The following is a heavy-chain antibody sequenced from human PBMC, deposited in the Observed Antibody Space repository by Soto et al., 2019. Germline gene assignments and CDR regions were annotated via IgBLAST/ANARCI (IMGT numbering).Heavy chain of an antibody. CDR1: GSIVSSYA. V-gene: IGHV3-64D*06. J-gene: IGHJ4*02. D-gene: IGHD6-13*01. CDR3: VKDRWVDY. Sequence: PGGSLRLFCSFSGSIVSSYAMHWVRQAPGKGLEYVSSISSNGGRTYYADSVKGRFTISRDNSKNTLYLQMSSLRAEDTAIYYCVKDRWVDYWGQGILVTVSS. CDR2: ISSNGGRT.